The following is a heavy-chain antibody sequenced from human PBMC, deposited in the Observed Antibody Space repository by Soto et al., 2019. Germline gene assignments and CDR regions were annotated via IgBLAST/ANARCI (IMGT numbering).Heavy chain of an antibody. CDR3: TTDRGIGSALVFDT. J-gene: IGHJ4*01. CDR1: GFSFTNAW. D-gene: IGHD3-10*01. CDR2: IKGKSGGGTT. V-gene: IGHV3-15*01. Sequence: PGGSLRLSCVASGFSFTNAWMTWVRQAPGKGLELIGRIKGKSGGGTTDYTAPVKGRYTISRDDSADTLYLQMNSLGIEDTAVYYCTTDRGIGSALVFDTWGQGTLVTVSS.